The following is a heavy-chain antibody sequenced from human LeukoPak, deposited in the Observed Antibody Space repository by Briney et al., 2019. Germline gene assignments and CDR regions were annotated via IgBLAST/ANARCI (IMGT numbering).Heavy chain of an antibody. Sequence: RSGGSLRLSCAASGFTFSSYAMSWVRQAPGKGLEWVSAISGSGGSTYYADSVKGRFTISRDNPKNTLYLQMNSLRAEDTAVYYCAKEPYSGSYYYFDYWGQGTLVTVSS. CDR1: GFTFSSYA. J-gene: IGHJ4*02. CDR2: ISGSGGST. V-gene: IGHV3-23*01. CDR3: AKEPYSGSYYYFDY. D-gene: IGHD1-26*01.